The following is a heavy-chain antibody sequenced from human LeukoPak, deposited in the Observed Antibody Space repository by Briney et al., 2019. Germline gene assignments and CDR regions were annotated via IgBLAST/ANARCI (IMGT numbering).Heavy chain of an antibody. Sequence: ASVKVSCKASGYTFTGYYMHWVRQAPGQGLEWMGWINPDSGGTNYAQKFQGRVTVTRDTSISTAYMELSRLRSDDTAVYYCARVELRSSGYHRLDYWGQGTLVTVSS. CDR2: INPDSGGT. V-gene: IGHV1-2*02. J-gene: IGHJ4*02. D-gene: IGHD3-22*01. CDR1: GYTFTGYY. CDR3: ARVELRSSGYHRLDY.